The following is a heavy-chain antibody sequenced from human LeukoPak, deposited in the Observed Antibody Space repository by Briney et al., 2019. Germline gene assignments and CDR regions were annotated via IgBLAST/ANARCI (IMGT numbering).Heavy chain of an antibody. CDR1: GFTFSSYS. Sequence: GGSLRLFCAAWGFTFSSYSMNWVRQARGKGLECFSYISSSSSTIYYAVSVKGRFTISRDNAKNSLYLQMNSLRAEDTAVYYCARDSRKVYYWGQGTLVTVSS. V-gene: IGHV3-48*01. D-gene: IGHD2-2*01. J-gene: IGHJ4*02. CDR3: ARDSRKVYY. CDR2: ISSSSSTI.